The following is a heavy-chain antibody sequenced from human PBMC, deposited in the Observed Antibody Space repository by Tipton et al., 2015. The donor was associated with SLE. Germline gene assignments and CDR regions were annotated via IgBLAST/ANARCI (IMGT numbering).Heavy chain of an antibody. J-gene: IGHJ4*02. CDR3: ASHAPSDNHIDS. CDR2: NYYTRST. CDR1: GGSMSRYY. V-gene: IGHV4-59*01. D-gene: IGHD1-14*01. Sequence: TLSLTCAVSGGSMSRYYWSWIRQAPGKELEWHGFNYYTRSTDYNPSLKSRVTISIDTSKNHFSLKMTSVTAADTAVYYCASHAPSDNHIDSWRQGALVTVTS.